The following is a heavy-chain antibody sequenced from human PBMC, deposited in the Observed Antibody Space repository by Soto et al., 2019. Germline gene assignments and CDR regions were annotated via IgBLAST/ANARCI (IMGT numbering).Heavy chain of an antibody. J-gene: IGHJ4*02. CDR3: AIRASYYDSSGYFDY. CDR2: INAGNGNT. Sequence: ASVKVSCKASGYTFTSYAMNWVRQAPGQRLEWMGWINAGNGNTKYSQKFQGRVTITRDTSASTAYMELSSLRAEDTAVYYCAIRASYYDSSGYFDYWGQGTLVNVSS. CDR1: GYTFTSYA. D-gene: IGHD3-22*01. V-gene: IGHV1-3*01.